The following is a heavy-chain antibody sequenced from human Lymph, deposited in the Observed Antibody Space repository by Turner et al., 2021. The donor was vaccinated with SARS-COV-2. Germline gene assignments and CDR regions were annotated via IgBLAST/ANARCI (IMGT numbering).Heavy chain of an antibody. J-gene: IGHJ6*02. CDR3: ARDLMEVGGMDV. D-gene: IGHD3-3*01. CDR1: GLTVSSNY. Sequence: EVQLVESGGGFIKPGGSLSLSCAASGLTVSSNYMSWVRQAPGKGMEWVSVIYSGGSTYYADSVKGRFTISRDNSKNTLYLQMNSLRAEDTAVYYCARDLMEVGGMDVWGQGTTVTVSS. V-gene: IGHV3-53*01. CDR2: IYSGGST.